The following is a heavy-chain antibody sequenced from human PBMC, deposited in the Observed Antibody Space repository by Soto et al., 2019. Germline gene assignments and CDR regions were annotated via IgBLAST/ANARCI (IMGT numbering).Heavy chain of an antibody. J-gene: IGHJ3*02. D-gene: IGHD1-26*01. CDR2: IWYDGSNK. CDR3: AREWDVGATTHDAFDI. CDR1: GFTFSSYG. Sequence: PGGSLRLSCAASGFTFSSYGMHWGRQAPGKGLEWVAVIWYDGSNKYYADSVKGRFTISRDNSKNTLYLQMNSLRAEDTAVYYCAREWDVGATTHDAFDIWGQGTMVTVSS. V-gene: IGHV3-33*01.